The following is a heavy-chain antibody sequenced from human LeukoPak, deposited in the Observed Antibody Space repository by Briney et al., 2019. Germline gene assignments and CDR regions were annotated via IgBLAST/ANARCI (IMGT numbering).Heavy chain of an antibody. J-gene: IGHJ4*02. D-gene: IGHD3-3*01. CDR1: GGTFSSYA. V-gene: IGHV1-69*05. Sequence: SVKVSCKASGGTFSSYAISWVRQAPGQGLEWMGRIIPIFGTANYAQKFQGRVTITTDESTSTAYMELSSLRSEDTAVSYCARDYYDFWSGYMYWGQGTLVTVSS. CDR3: ARDYYDFWSGYMY. CDR2: IIPIFGTA.